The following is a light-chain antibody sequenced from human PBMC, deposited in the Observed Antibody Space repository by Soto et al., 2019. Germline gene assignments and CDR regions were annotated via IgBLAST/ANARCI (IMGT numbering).Light chain of an antibody. Sequence: DIVMTQSPLFLPVTPGEPASISCRSSQSLLNSNGYYSLDWYLQKPGQSPQLLIYMGSNRASGVTDRFSGSGSGTDFTLKISRVEAEDVGVYYCMQALQLPLTFGGGTKVGIK. CDR2: MGS. CDR3: MQALQLPLT. V-gene: IGKV2-28*01. J-gene: IGKJ4*01. CDR1: QSLLNSNGYYS.